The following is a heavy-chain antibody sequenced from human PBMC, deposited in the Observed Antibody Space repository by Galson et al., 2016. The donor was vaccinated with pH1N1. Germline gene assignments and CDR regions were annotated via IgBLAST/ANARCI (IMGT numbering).Heavy chain of an antibody. CDR2: ITASGGNT. J-gene: IGHJ4*02. CDR1: GFTFSSYA. CDR3: VKRPTAATGPFGY. Sequence: SLRLSCAASGFTFSSYAMSWVRQAPGKGLEWVSSITASGGNTYYADSVKGRFTISRDNSKNTLFLQMNSLRAEDTAVYYCVKRPTAATGPFGYWGQGTLVTGSS. V-gene: IGHV3-23*01. D-gene: IGHD6-13*01.